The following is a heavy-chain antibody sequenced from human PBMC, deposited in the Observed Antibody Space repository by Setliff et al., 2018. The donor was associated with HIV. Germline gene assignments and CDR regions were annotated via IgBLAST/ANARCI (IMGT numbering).Heavy chain of an antibody. CDR3: ARGHLDRDYWEDIVGNWFAP. Sequence: ASVKVSCKASGYTFTNSDIHWVRQAPGQGLEWMGWMNPKSDNTGYAQKFQGRVTMTSNTFIGTAYMELSGLTSDDTAAYYCARGHLDRDYWEDIVGNWFAPWGQGTLVTVS. CDR2: MNPKSDNT. J-gene: IGHJ5*02. D-gene: IGHD2-21*01. V-gene: IGHV1-8*02. CDR1: GYTFTNSD.